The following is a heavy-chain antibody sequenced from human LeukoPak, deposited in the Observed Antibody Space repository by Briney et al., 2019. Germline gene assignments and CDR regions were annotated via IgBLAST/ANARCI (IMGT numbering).Heavy chain of an antibody. CDR2: MNPNSGNT. V-gene: IGHV1-8*01. J-gene: IGHJ6*02. CDR1: GYTFTSYD. Sequence: ASVKVSCKASGYTFTSYDINWVRQATGQGLEWMGWMNPNSGNTGYAQKFQGRVTMTRNTSISTAYMELSSLGSEDTAVYYCARGRGGDYDFWSGYYVLSYYYYGMDVWGQGTTVTVSS. D-gene: IGHD3-3*01. CDR3: ARGRGGDYDFWSGYYVLSYYYYGMDV.